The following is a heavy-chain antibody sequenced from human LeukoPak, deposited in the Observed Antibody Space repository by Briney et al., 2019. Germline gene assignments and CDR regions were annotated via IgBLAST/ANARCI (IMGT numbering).Heavy chain of an antibody. Sequence: ASVKVSCKASGYTLTGYYMHWVRQAPGQGLEWMGWINPHSGGTNYAQKFQGRVTMTRDTSISTAYMELSRLRSDDTAVYYCARDLADGYWGQGTLVTVSS. CDR2: INPHSGGT. J-gene: IGHJ4*02. CDR3: ARDLADGY. D-gene: IGHD5-24*01. CDR1: GYTLTGYY. V-gene: IGHV1-2*02.